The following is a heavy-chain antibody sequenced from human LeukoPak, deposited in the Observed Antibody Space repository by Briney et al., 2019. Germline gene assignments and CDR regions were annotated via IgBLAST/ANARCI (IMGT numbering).Heavy chain of an antibody. J-gene: IGHJ6*02. V-gene: IGHV3-9*01. CDR1: GFTFDDYA. CDR2: ISWNSGSI. D-gene: IGHD3-10*01. Sequence: AGGSLRLSCAASGFTFDDYAMHWVRQAPGKGLEWVSGISWNSGSIGYADSVKGRFTISRDNAKNSLYLQMNSLRAEDTALYYCARDIDYYGSGPKRDYYYYGMDVWGQGTTVTVSS. CDR3: ARDIDYYGSGPKRDYYYYGMDV.